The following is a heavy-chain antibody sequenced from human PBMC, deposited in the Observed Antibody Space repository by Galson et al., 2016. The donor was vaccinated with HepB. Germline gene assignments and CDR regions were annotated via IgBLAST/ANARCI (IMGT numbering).Heavy chain of an antibody. CDR1: GYTFTSRG. V-gene: IGHV1-18*01. CDR2: ISAYDGHT. Sequence: SCKASGYTFTSRGISWVRQAPGQGLEWMGWISAYDGHTNYGQKLQDRLTVTTDTATSTAYMELRSLRSDDTAVYYCARDQAPLPGDYWGQGTLVTVSS. J-gene: IGHJ4*02. D-gene: IGHD2-15*01. CDR3: ARDQAPLPGDY.